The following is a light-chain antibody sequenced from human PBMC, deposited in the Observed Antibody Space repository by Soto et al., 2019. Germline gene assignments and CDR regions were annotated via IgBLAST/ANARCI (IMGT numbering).Light chain of an antibody. CDR2: SNS. V-gene: IGLV1-44*01. CDR3: ATWDDSPNAWV. J-gene: IGLJ3*02. Sequence: QSVLTQPPSASGTPGQRVTISCSGSSSNIGSNTVNWYQRLPGTAPKLLIFSNSQRPSGVPDRFSGSKSDTSASLAISGLQSEDEADYYCATWDDSPNAWVFGGGTQLTV. CDR1: SSNIGSNT.